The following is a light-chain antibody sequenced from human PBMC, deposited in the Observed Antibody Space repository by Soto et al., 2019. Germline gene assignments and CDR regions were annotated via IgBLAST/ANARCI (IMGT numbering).Light chain of an antibody. V-gene: IGKV2-30*02. CDR1: RILVHSDGIAY. CDR3: MQGTHWPIT. CDR2: KVS. Sequence: DVVMTQSPLSLPVTLGQPASISCSSNRILVHSDGIAYFSWFQQRPGRSPRRLIYKVSNRDSGVPARFSGSGSGTDFALKISRVEAEDVGVYYCMQGTHWPITFGQGTRLQIK. J-gene: IGKJ5*01.